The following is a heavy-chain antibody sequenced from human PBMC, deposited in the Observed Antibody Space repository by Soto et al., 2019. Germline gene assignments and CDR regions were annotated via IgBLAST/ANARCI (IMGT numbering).Heavy chain of an antibody. CDR1: GFTFDDYG. CDR2: VNWNGDNI. D-gene: IGHD3-3*01. CDR3: ARSNYYNDFWSPYDC. Sequence: EVQLVESGGGVVRPGGSLRLSCAASGFTFDDYGMSWVREAPGKGLEWVAGVNWNGDNIGYADSVKGRFTISRDNAKSSLYLQMSSLRAEDTALYHCARSNYYNDFWSPYDCWGQGTLVTVP. J-gene: IGHJ4*02. V-gene: IGHV3-20*01.